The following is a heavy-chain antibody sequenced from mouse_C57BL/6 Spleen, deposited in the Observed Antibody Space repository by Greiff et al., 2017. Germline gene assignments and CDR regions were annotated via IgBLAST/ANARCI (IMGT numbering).Heavy chain of an antibody. CDR2: IWSGGST. CDR3: ARNYGYAMDY. CDR1: GFSLTSYG. V-gene: IGHV2-2*01. J-gene: IGHJ4*01. Sequence: QVQLQQSGPGLVQPSQSLSITCTVSGFSLTSYGVHWVRQSPGKGLEWLGVIWSGGSTDYNAAFISRLSISKDNSTSQVFFKMNSLQADDTAIYYCARNYGYAMDYWGQGTSVTVSS. D-gene: IGHD1-1*01.